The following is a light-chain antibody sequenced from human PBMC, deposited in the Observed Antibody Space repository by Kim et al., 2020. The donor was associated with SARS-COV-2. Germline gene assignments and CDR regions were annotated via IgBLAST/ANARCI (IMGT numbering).Light chain of an antibody. V-gene: IGKV3-11*01. Sequence: EVVLTQSPATLSLSPGESATLSCRASQSISRFLAWYQQKPGQAPRLLIYDASNRATGSPARFSGSGSATDFTLTISSLEPEDFAVYYCQQRYSWPLTFGGGTKVYIK. CDR2: DAS. CDR3: QQRYSWPLT. J-gene: IGKJ4*01. CDR1: QSISRF.